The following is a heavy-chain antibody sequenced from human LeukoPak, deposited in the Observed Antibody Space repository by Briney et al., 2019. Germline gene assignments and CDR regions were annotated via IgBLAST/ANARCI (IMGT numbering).Heavy chain of an antibody. D-gene: IGHD5-24*01. V-gene: IGHV4-59*01. J-gene: IGHJ6*03. CDR2: IYYSGST. CDR1: GGSISSYY. Sequence: PSETLSLTCTVSGGSISSYYWSWIRQPPGKGLEWIGYIYYSGSTNYNPSLESRVTISVDTSKNQFSLKLSSVTAADTAVYYCARDGDLKDGFYYYYYMDVWGKGTTVTVSS. CDR3: ARDGDLKDGFYYYYYMDV.